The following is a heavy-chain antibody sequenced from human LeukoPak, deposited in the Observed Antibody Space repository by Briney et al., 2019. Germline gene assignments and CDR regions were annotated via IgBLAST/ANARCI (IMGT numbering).Heavy chain of an antibody. CDR2: IYYSGST. Sequence: SETLSLTCTVSGGSISSSPYYWGWIRQAPGKGLEWIGNIYYSGSTFYNPSLKSRATISVDTSKNQFSLKLSSVTAADTAVYYCARVGVLNWFDPWGQGTPVTVSS. CDR1: GGSISSSPYY. CDR3: ARVGVLNWFDP. D-gene: IGHD1-26*01. V-gene: IGHV4-39*01. J-gene: IGHJ5*02.